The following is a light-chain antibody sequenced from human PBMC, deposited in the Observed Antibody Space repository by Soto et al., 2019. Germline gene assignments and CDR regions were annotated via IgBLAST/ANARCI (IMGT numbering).Light chain of an antibody. CDR1: QSVSSY. Sequence: EIVLTQSPATLSLSPGERATLSCRASQSVSSYLAWYQQKPGQAPRLLIYDASNRATGIPARFSGRGCGTDFTLTISSIEPEDFAVYDCQQRSYWPRLTFGGGTKVEIK. CDR3: QQRSYWPRLT. J-gene: IGKJ4*01. V-gene: IGKV3-11*01. CDR2: DAS.